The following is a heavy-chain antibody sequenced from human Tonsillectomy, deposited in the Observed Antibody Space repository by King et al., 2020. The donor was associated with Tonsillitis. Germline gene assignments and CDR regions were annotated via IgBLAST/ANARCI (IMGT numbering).Heavy chain of an antibody. Sequence: VQLVESGGGLVQPGGSLRLSCAASGFTFSSYWMSWVRQAPGKGREWVANIKQDGSEKYYVDSVKCRFTISRDNAKNSLYLQMNSLRAEDTAVYYCARDMGSDIAAFSAAFDIWGQGTMVTVSS. J-gene: IGHJ3*02. CDR1: GFTFSSYW. CDR3: ARDMGSDIAAFSAAFDI. V-gene: IGHV3-7*01. CDR2: IKQDGSEK. D-gene: IGHD6-6*01.